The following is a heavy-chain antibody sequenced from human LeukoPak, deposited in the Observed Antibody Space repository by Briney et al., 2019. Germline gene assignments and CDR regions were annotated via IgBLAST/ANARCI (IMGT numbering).Heavy chain of an antibody. CDR1: GYTFTSYD. CDR2: MNPNSGNT. D-gene: IGHD6-19*01. J-gene: IGHJ6*03. CDR3: ARSAVAGTFYYYYMDV. V-gene: IGHV1-8*03. Sequence: ASVKVSCKASGYTFTSYDINWVRQATGQGLEWMGWMNPNSGNTGYAQKFQGRVTITRNTSISTAYMELSSLRSEDTAVYYCARSAVAGTFYYYYMDVWGKGTTVTVSS.